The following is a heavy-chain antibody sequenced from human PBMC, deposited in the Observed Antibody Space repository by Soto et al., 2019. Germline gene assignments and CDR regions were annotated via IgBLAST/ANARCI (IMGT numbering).Heavy chain of an antibody. V-gene: IGHV3-23*01. CDR3: AETGGIAAAAHNWFDP. J-gene: IGHJ5*02. D-gene: IGHD6-13*01. Sequence: EVQLLESGGGLVQPGGSLRLSCAASGFTFSSYAMSWVRQAPGKGLEWVSAISGSGGSTYYADSVKGRFTISRDNSKNTLYLQMNSLRAEDTAVYYCAETGGIAAAAHNWFDPWGQGTLVTVSS. CDR2: ISGSGGST. CDR1: GFTFSSYA.